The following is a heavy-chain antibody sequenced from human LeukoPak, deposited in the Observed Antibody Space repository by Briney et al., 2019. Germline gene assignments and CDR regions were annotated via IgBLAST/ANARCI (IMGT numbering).Heavy chain of an antibody. CDR1: GFTFSSYE. J-gene: IGHJ4*02. D-gene: IGHD5-12*01. CDR2: ISSSGSTI. CDR3: ARDGSGYDYPHYDY. Sequence: QPGGSLRLSCAASGFTFSSYEMNWVRQAPGKGLEWVSYISSSGSTIYYADSVKGRFTISRDNAKNSLYLQMNSLRAGDTALYYCARDGSGYDYPHYDYWGQGTLVTVSS. V-gene: IGHV3-48*03.